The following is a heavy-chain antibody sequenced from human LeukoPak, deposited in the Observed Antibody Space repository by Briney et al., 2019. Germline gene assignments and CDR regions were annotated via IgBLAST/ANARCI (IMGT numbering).Heavy chain of an antibody. J-gene: IGHJ3*02. Sequence: GGSLRLSCAASGFTFSSYSMNWVRQAPGKGLEWVSSISSSSSYIYYADSVRGRFTISRDNAKNSLYLQMNSLRAEDTAVYYCARDNPGRLNAFDIWGQGTMVTVSS. CDR3: ARDNPGRLNAFDI. V-gene: IGHV3-21*01. CDR2: ISSSSSYI. CDR1: GFTFSSYS. D-gene: IGHD1-14*01.